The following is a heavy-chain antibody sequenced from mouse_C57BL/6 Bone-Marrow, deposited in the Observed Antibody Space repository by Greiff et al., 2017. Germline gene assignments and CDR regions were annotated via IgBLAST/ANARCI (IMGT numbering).Heavy chain of an antibody. V-gene: IGHV14-4*01. D-gene: IGHD1-1*01. J-gene: IGHJ3*01. CDR1: GFNIKDDY. CDR2: IDPENGDT. Sequence: EVQLQQSGAELVRPGASVKLSCTASGFNIKDDYMHWVKQRPEQSLEWIGWIDPENGDTEYASKFQGKATITADTSSNTAYLQLSSLTSEDTAVYYCTPHYYGSSSAWFAYWGQGTLVTVSA. CDR3: TPHYYGSSSAWFAY.